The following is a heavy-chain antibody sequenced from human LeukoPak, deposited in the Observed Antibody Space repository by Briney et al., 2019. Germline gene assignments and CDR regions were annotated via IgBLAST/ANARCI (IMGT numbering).Heavy chain of an antibody. D-gene: IGHD3-10*01. CDR1: GGSISNYY. V-gene: IGHV4-59*12. J-gene: IGHJ6*03. CDR2: IYYSGST. CDR3: AREGITMVRGVIIKVYYYYYYMDV. Sequence: SETLSLTCTVSGGSISNYYWSWIRQPPGKGLEWIGYIYYSGSTKYNPSLKSRVTISVDTSKNQFSLKLSSVTAADTAVYYCAREGITMVRGVIIKVYYYYYYMDVWGKGTTVTISS.